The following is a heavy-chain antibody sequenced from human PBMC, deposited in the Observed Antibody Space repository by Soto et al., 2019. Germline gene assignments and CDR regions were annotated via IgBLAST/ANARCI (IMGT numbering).Heavy chain of an antibody. Sequence: EVQLVESGGGLVQPGGSLRLSCAASGFLFNNYDMNWVRQAPGKGLEWVSYISRSGSITYYADSLKGRFTVSRDNAENSLYLKMNSLGAEDRAIFYWARVLHNQLLFFDHWGRGPQFTVSS. V-gene: IGHV3-48*03. CDR3: ARVLHNQLLFFDH. J-gene: IGHJ4*02. CDR2: ISRSGSIT. CDR1: GFLFNNYD. D-gene: IGHD2-2*01.